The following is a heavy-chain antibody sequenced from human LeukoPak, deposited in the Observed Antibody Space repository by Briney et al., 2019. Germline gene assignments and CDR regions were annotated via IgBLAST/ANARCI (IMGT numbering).Heavy chain of an antibody. V-gene: IGHV4-61*02. CDR2: IYTSGST. J-gene: IGHJ5*02. Sequence: SETLSLTCTVSGGSISSGSYYWSWIRQPAGTGLEWIGRIYTSGSTNYNPSLKSRVTISVDTSKNQFSLELSSVTAADTAVYYCARGTTATRGWFDPWGQGTLVTVSS. CDR3: ARGTTATRGWFDP. D-gene: IGHD1-1*01. CDR1: GGSISSGSYY.